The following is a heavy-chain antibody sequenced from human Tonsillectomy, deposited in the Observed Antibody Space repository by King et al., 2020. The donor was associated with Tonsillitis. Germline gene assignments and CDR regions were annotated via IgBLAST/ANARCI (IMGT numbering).Heavy chain of an antibody. CDR3: ARGSPYDIWSGSTLNWFDP. V-gene: IGHV1-8*01. D-gene: IGHD3-3*01. CDR2: MNPNSGNT. CDR1: GYTFTSYD. Sequence: VQLVESGAEVKKPGASVKVSCKASGYTFTSYDINWVRQATGQGLEWMGWMNPNSGNTGYAQKFQGRVTMTRNTSISTAYMELSSLRSEDTAVYYCARGSPYDIWSGSTLNWFDPWGQGTLVTVSS. J-gene: IGHJ5*02.